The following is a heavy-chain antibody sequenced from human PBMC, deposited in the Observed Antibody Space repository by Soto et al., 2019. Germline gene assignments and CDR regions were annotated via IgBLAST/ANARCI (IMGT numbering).Heavy chain of an antibody. CDR1: GFTVSSNY. V-gene: IGHV3-53*01. J-gene: IGHJ4*02. CDR2: IYSGGST. CDR3: ARSRYSGYAFDY. Sequence: GSLRLSCAASGFTVSSNYMSWVRQAPGEGLEWVSVIYSGGSTYYADSVKGRFTISRDNSKNTLYLQMNSLRAEDTAVYYCARSRYSGYAFDYWGQGTLVTVSS. D-gene: IGHD5-12*01.